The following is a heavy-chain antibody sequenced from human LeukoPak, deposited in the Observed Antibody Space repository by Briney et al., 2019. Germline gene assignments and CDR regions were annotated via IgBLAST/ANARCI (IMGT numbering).Heavy chain of an antibody. D-gene: IGHD1-1*01. CDR2: ISGSGGST. CDR1: GFTFSSYA. CDR3: AKNGAWNDGHFDY. J-gene: IGHJ4*02. Sequence: GGSLRLSCAASGFTFSSYAMSWVRQAPGKGLEWVSAISGSGGSTYYADSVKGRFTISRDNSKNTVYLQMNGLRAEDTAVYYCAKNGAWNDGHFDYWGQGTLVTVSS. V-gene: IGHV3-23*01.